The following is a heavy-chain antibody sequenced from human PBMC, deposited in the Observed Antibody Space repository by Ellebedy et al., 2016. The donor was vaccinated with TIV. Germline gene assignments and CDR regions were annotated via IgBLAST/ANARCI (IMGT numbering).Heavy chain of an antibody. CDR1: GFTFSTNW. CDR2: IKEDGSET. J-gene: IGHJ4*02. CDR3: AKSAI. Sequence: GESLKISCVGSGFTFSTNWMSWVRQAPGKVLEWVANIKEDGSETYYVDSVKGRFTISRDNAKNSLYLQMSSLRVEDTAVYYCAKSAIWGQGTLVTVSS. V-gene: IGHV3-7*03.